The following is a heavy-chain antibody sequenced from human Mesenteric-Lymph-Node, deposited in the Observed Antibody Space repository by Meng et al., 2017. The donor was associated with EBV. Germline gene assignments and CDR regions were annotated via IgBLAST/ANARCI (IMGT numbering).Heavy chain of an antibody. CDR1: GGSFSGYY. V-gene: IGHV4-34*01. J-gene: IGHJ4*02. CDR3: ARGEKGPIDY. Sequence: QVQLQQWGAGLLKSSETLSRTCAVYGGSFSGYYWSWIRQPPGKGLEWIGEINHSGSTNYNPSLKSRVTISVDTSKNQFSLKLSSVTAADTAVYYCARGEKGPIDYWGQGTLVTVSS. CDR2: INHSGST.